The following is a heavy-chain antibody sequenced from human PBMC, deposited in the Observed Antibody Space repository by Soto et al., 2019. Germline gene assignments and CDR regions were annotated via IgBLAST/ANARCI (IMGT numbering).Heavy chain of an antibody. CDR3: GRVVGAIDY. Sequence: PSETLSLTCTLSGGSISGYYWSWIRQPPGKGLEWVGHIYHSGTTNYNPSLKSRVTMSVDTSKKQFSLRLSSVTAADTAVYYCGRVVGAIDYWGQGTLVTVSS. CDR2: IYHSGTT. D-gene: IGHD1-26*01. J-gene: IGHJ4*02. V-gene: IGHV4-59*01. CDR1: GGSISGYY.